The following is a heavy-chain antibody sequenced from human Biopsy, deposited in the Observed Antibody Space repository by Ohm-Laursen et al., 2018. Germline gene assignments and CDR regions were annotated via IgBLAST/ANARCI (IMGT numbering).Heavy chain of an antibody. D-gene: IGHD3-10*01. CDR2: ITNSGGTV. J-gene: IGHJ6*02. V-gene: IGHV3-11*01. CDR1: GFIFSDYY. Sequence: SLRLSCAASGFIFSDYYMIWIRQPPGKGLEWVSYITNSGGTVYYEDSVKGRFTVSRNNAKNSLYLQMDRLRAEDTAVYYFSQHPWGHAYGYYNGMDVWGQGTTVIVSS. CDR3: SQHPWGHAYGYYNGMDV.